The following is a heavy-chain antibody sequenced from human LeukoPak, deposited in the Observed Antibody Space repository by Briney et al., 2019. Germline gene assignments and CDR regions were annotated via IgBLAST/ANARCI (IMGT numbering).Heavy chain of an antibody. J-gene: IGHJ4*02. V-gene: IGHV3-30*03. CDR1: GFNFSIYN. CDR3: ALIDY. Sequence: PGGSLRLSCAASGFNFSIYNMQWVRQAPGKGLEWVAIISYDGSNRYYADSVKGRFTISRDNSNNTLYLQMNSLRAEDTAAYYCALIDYWGQGTLVTVSS. CDR2: ISYDGSNR.